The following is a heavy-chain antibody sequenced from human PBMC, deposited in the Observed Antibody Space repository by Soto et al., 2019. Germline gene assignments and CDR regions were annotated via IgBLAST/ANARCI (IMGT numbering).Heavy chain of an antibody. CDR2: IIPIFGTA. Sequence: SVKVSCKASGGTLSSYAISWVRQAPGQGLEWMGGIIPIFGTANYAQKFQGRVTITADESTSTAYMELSSLRSEDTAVYYCARDRYYDILTGYLNPMDVRGKGTTVTVSS. J-gene: IGHJ6*04. CDR1: GGTLSSYA. CDR3: ARDRYYDILTGYLNPMDV. D-gene: IGHD3-9*01. V-gene: IGHV1-69*13.